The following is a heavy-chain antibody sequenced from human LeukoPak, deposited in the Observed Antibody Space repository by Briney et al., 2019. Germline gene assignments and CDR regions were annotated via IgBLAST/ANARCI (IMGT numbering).Heavy chain of an antibody. Sequence: GGSLRLSCAASGFTFSSYEMNWVRQAPGKGLEWVSYISSSGSTIYYADSVKGRFTISRDNAKNSLYLQMNSLRAEDTAVYYCARDWAEYRSGHDAFDIWGQGTMVTVSS. J-gene: IGHJ3*02. V-gene: IGHV3-48*03. CDR2: ISSSGSTI. CDR1: GFTFSSYE. D-gene: IGHD6-19*01. CDR3: ARDWAEYRSGHDAFDI.